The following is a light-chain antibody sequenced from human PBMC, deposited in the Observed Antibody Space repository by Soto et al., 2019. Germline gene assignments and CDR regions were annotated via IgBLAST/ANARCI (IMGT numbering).Light chain of an antibody. Sequence: EIVLTQSPGTLSLSPGERATLSCRASQSVSSNYLVWYQQKPGQAPRLLIYDASIRATGIPDRFSGSGSGTDFTLTISRLEPEDFAVYYCQQYDSSVVTFGGGTKVDIK. V-gene: IGKV3-20*01. CDR3: QQYDSSVVT. CDR2: DAS. J-gene: IGKJ4*01. CDR1: QSVSSNY.